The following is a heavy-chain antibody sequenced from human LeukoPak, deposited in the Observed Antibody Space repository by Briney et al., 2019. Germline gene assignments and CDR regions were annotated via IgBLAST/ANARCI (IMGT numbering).Heavy chain of an antibody. CDR3: ARGISTSYYYGSGGVDY. D-gene: IGHD3-10*01. CDR1: GYTFTSYD. CDR2: MNPNSGNT. J-gene: IGHJ4*02. V-gene: IGHV1-8*01. Sequence: ASVKVSCKASGYTFTSYDINWVRQATGQGLEWMGWMNPNSGNTGYAQKFQGRVTMTRNTSISTAYMELSSLRSEDTAVYYCARGISTSYYYGSGGVDYWGQGTLVTVSS.